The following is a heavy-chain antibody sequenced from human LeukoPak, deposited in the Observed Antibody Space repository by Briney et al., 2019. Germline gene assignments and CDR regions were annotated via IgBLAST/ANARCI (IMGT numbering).Heavy chain of an antibody. J-gene: IGHJ4*02. D-gene: IGHD1-7*01. CDR3: AKGTNWNYYFDY. CDR1: GFTFSSYA. V-gene: IGHV3-23*01. CDR2: ISGSGGSI. Sequence: GGSLRLSCAASGFTFSSYAMSWVRQAPGKGLEWVSAISGSGGSIYYADSVKGRFTISRDNSKNTLYLQMNSLRAEDMAVYYCAKGTNWNYYFDYWGQGTLVTVSS.